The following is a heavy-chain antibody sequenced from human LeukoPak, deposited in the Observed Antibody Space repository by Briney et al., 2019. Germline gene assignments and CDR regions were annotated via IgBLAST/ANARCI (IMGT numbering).Heavy chain of an antibody. V-gene: IGHV4-39*01. D-gene: IGHD2-15*01. Sequence: SETLSLTCTVSGGSISSSSYYWGWIRQPPGKGLEWIGSIYYSGSTYYNPSLKSRVTISVDTSKNQFSLKLSSVTAADTAVYYCARQGSAYCSGGSCYDNWFDPWGQGTLVTVSS. CDR1: GGSISSSSYY. CDR3: ARQGSAYCSGGSCYDNWFDP. CDR2: IYYSGST. J-gene: IGHJ5*02.